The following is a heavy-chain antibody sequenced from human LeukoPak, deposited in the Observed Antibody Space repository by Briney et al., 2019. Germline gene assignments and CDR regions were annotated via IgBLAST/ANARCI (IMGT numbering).Heavy chain of an antibody. J-gene: IGHJ3*02. CDR2: ISGSGGST. D-gene: IGHD6-13*01. Sequence: GGSLRLSCAASGFTFSSYAMGWVRQAPGKGLEWVSAISGSGGSTYYADSVKGRFTISRDNSKNTLYLQMNSLRAEDTAVYYCAKDLVYSSSWEDAFDIWGQGTMVTVSS. V-gene: IGHV3-23*01. CDR3: AKDLVYSSSWEDAFDI. CDR1: GFTFSSYA.